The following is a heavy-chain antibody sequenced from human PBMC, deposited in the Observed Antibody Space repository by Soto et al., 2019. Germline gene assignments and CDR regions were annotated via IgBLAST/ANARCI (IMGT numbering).Heavy chain of an antibody. CDR3: ARDTLGGAYDFLH. CDR2: ISSGGST. J-gene: IGHJ4*02. D-gene: IGHD3-3*01. V-gene: IGHV3-66*01. Sequence: ESGGGLVQPGGSLRLSCAASGFTVSNLSMTWVRQAPGKGLQWVAVISSGGSTYYADSVKGRFTISRDNSKNTLYLKMNSLRAEDTAVYYCARDTLGGAYDFLHGGQGTLVTVSS. CDR1: GFTVSNLS.